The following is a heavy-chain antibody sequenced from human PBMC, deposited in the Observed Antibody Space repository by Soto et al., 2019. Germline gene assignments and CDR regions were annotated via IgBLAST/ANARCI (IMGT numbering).Heavy chain of an antibody. Sequence: QVQLQESGPRLAKPSETLSLTCSVSGASVTDYYWTWIRLTPKRELQWIRFIHYNGRTDSSPSLESRVTSALDTSKNHVSLILNSVNVADSAIYYGARGHFDSRGYSSALDGWGQGTLVTVSS. CDR1: GASVTDYY. J-gene: IGHJ4*02. CDR2: IHYNGRT. CDR3: ARGHFDSRGYSSALDG. V-gene: IGHV4-59*02. D-gene: IGHD3-22*01.